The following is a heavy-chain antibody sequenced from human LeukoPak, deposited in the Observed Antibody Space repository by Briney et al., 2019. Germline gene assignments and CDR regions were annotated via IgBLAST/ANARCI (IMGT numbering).Heavy chain of an antibody. D-gene: IGHD5-18*01. Sequence: SGGSLRLSCAASGFTFSSYWMSWVRQAPGKGLEWVANIKQDGSEKYYVDSVKGRFTISRDNAKNSLYLQMNSLRAGDTAVYYCARDPAIQIWLSAYYFDYWGQGTLVTVSS. V-gene: IGHV3-7*01. CDR3: ARDPAIQIWLSAYYFDY. J-gene: IGHJ4*02. CDR2: IKQDGSEK. CDR1: GFTFSSYW.